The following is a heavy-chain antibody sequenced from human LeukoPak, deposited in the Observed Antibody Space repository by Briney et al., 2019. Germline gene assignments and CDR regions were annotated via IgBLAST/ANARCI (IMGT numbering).Heavy chain of an antibody. V-gene: IGHV4-34*01. CDR1: GGSFSGYY. CDR3: ARGSTIFGVVTLFDY. D-gene: IGHD3-3*01. CDR2: INHSGST. Sequence: SETLSLTCAVYGGSFSGYYWSWIRQPPGKGLEWIGEINHSGSTNYNPSLKSRVTISVDTSKNQLSLKLSSVTAADTAVYYCARGSTIFGVVTLFDYWGQGTLVTVSS. J-gene: IGHJ4*02.